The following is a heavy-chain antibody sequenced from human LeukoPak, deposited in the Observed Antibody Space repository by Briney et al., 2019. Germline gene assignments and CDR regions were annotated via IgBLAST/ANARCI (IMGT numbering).Heavy chain of an antibody. Sequence: SETLSLTCTVSGGSIRSSSYYWGWIRQPPGKGLEWIGSIYYSGSTYYNPSLKSRVTISVDTSKNQFSLKLSSVTAADTAVYYCARSYRYDSSGWYYWGQGTLVTVSS. CDR2: IYYSGST. J-gene: IGHJ4*02. D-gene: IGHD6-19*01. V-gene: IGHV4-39*01. CDR3: ARSYRYDSSGWYY. CDR1: GGSIRSSSYY.